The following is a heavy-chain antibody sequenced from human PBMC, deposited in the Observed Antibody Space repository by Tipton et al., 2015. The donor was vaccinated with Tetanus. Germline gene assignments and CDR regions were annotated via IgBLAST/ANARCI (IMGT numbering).Heavy chain of an antibody. J-gene: IGHJ3*02. CDR3: ARRGDYVFYYESSGYLWGAAFDI. V-gene: IGHV4-39*01. CDR1: DESISSSSYY. Sequence: TLSLTCTVSDESISSSSYYWGWIRHHPGRGLEWIASISNGGTSYNNPSFRSRVTISVDTSKNQFSLKLNSVTAADTAVYYCARRGDYVFYYESSGYLWGAAFDIWGQGTMVSVSA. CDR2: ISNGGTS. D-gene: IGHD3-22*01.